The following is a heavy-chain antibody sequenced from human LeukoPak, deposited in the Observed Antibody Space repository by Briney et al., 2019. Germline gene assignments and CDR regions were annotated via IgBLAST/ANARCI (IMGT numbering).Heavy chain of an antibody. V-gene: IGHV4-39*01. CDR2: IYYSGST. CDR1: GGSMSSYY. CDR3: ARQDTFYDVLTGYYMDY. Sequence: SETLSLTCTVSGGSMSSYYWGWIRQPPGKGLEWIGSIYYSGSTYYNPSLKSRVTISVDSSKNQFSLSLSSVTAADTAVYYCARQDTFYDVLTGYYMDYWGQGTLVTVSS. D-gene: IGHD3-9*01. J-gene: IGHJ4*02.